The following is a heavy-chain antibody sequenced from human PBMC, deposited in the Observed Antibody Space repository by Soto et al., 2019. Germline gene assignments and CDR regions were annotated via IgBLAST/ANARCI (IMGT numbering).Heavy chain of an antibody. J-gene: IGHJ4*02. CDR1: GGTFSRHA. CDR2: IIPIFGTP. D-gene: IGHD3-22*01. V-gene: IGHV1-69*01. CDR3: ARGWGDASSDYYYAY. Sequence: QVQLVQSGAELREPGSSVKVSCKASGGTFSRHAISWVRQAPGQGLEWMGGIIPIFGTPNHAQKFQGRLTIIADEATSTDYMVLSSLRSEDTAIYYCARGWGDASSDYYYAYWRQGTLFIVSS.